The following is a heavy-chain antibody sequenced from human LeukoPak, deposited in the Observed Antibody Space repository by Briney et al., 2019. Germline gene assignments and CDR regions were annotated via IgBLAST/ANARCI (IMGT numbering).Heavy chain of an antibody. CDR3: GTVFDH. J-gene: IGHJ4*02. V-gene: IGHV3-74*01. Sequence: GGSLRLSCVASGFTFSSYWMHWVRQDPRKGLVWVSRIDIDGTGTSYADSVKGRFTISRDNAKNTVSLQMNSLKAEDTAVYYCGTVFDHWGPGILVTVSS. CDR1: GFTFSSYW. CDR2: IDIDGTGT.